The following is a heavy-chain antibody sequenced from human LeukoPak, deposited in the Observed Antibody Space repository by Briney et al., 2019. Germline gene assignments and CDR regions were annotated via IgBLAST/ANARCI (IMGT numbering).Heavy chain of an antibody. J-gene: IGHJ3*02. Sequence: PSETLSLTCTVSGGSISNSRYYWGWIRQPPGKGLEWIGNIYYSGNTFYNPSLKSRVTISVDTSKTQFSLKLSSVTVADTAVYFCARQPDQDDAFDIWGQGTMVTVSS. V-gene: IGHV4-39*01. CDR3: ARQPDQDDAFDI. CDR2: IYYSGNT. CDR1: GGSISNSRYY.